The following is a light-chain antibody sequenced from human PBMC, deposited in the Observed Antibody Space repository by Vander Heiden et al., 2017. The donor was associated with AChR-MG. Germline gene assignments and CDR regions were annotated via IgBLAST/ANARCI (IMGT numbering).Light chain of an antibody. CDR1: SSDVGDYNY. Sequence: QSALTQPASVSGSPGQSITISCTGTSSDVGDYNYVSWYQQQPGKAPKLMIYGVNNRPSGVSNRFSGSKSGNTASLTISGLQAEDEADYYCSSYTSSNTPVVFGGGTKLTVL. J-gene: IGLJ2*01. V-gene: IGLV2-14*03. CDR3: SSYTSSNTPVV. CDR2: GVN.